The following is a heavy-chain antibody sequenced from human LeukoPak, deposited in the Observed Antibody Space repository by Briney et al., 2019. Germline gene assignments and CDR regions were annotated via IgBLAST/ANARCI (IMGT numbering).Heavy chain of an antibody. D-gene: IGHD4-17*01. CDR3: AKGNNYGDFY. Sequence: GGSLRLSCAASGFTFSNYAMHWVRQAPGKGLEWVAVISYDGSEKYYADSVKGRFTISRDNSKNTLFLQMNSLRAEDTAVYYCAKGNNYGDFYWGQGTVVTVSS. V-gene: IGHV3-30*04. CDR1: GFTFSNYA. CDR2: ISYDGSEK. J-gene: IGHJ4*02.